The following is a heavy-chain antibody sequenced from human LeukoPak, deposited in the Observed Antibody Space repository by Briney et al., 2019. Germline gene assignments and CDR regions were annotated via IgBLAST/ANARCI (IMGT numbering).Heavy chain of an antibody. J-gene: IGHJ4*02. Sequence: SETLSLTCAVYGGSFSSYYWSWIRQPPGKGLEWIGEINHSGSTNYNPSLKSRVTISVDTSKNQFSLKLSSVTAADTAVYFCARFSNGWYSGDYWGQGTLVTVSS. CDR3: ARFSNGWYSGDY. V-gene: IGHV4-34*01. D-gene: IGHD6-19*01. CDR1: GGSFSSYY. CDR2: INHSGST.